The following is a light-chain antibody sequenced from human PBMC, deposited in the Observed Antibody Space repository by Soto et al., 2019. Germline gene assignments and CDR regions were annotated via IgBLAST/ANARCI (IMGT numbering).Light chain of an antibody. CDR2: DAS. CDR1: QSVSSSD. Sequence: EVVLTQSPGTLSLSPGERATLSCRASQSVSSSDLAWYQQKPGQAPRLLMYDASSRATGIPDRFSGSGSGTDFTLTISRLDPEDFAVYYCQQYGSSPITFGQGTRLEIK. J-gene: IGKJ5*01. CDR3: QQYGSSPIT. V-gene: IGKV3-20*01.